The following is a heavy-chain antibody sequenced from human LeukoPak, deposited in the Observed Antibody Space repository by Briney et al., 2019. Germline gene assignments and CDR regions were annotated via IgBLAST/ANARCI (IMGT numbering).Heavy chain of an antibody. CDR1: GFTFSSYA. CDR3: ARSRVVDRPGDH. Sequence: GGSLRLSCAASGFTFSSYAMHWVRQAPGKGLEWVAVISYDGSNKYYADSVKGRFTISRDNSKNTLYLQMNSLRAEDTAVYYCARSRVVDRPGDHWGQGTLVTVSS. CDR2: ISYDGSNK. V-gene: IGHV3-30*01. J-gene: IGHJ4*02. D-gene: IGHD7-27*01.